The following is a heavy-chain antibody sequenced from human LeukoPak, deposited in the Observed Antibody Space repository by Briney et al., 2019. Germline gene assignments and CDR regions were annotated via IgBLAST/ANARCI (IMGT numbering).Heavy chain of an antibody. V-gene: IGHV4-59*01. CDR1: GGSISSYY. CDR3: ARGGCSGGSCYLDY. CDR2: IYYSGST. J-gene: IGHJ4*02. Sequence: SETLSLTCTVSGGSISSYYWSWIRQPPVKGLEWIGYIYYSGSTNYNPSLKSRVTISVDTSKNQFSLKLSSVTAADTAVYYCARGGCSGGSCYLDYWGQGTLVTVSS. D-gene: IGHD2-15*01.